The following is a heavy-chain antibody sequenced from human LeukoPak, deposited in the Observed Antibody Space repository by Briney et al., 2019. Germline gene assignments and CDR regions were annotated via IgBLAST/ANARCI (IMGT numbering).Heavy chain of an antibody. CDR3: TRDHLGGSYFDY. CDR1: GFTFGDYA. J-gene: IGHJ4*02. D-gene: IGHD1-26*01. CDR2: IRSKAYGGTT. Sequence: GGSLRLSCTASGFTFGDYAMSWVRQAPGKGLEWVGFIRSKAYGGTTEYAASVKGRFTISRDDSKSIAYLQMNSLKTEDTAVYYCTRDHLGGSYFDYWGQGTLVTVSS. V-gene: IGHV3-49*04.